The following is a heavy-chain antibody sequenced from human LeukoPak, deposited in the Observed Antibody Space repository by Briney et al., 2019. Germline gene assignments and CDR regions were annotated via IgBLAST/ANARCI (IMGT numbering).Heavy chain of an antibody. J-gene: IGHJ6*02. D-gene: IGHD3-10*01. CDR3: ARGKRDMVRGVSVSRADYYYYYGMDV. Sequence: SETLSLTCTASGGSISSYYWSWIRQPPGKGLEWIGYIYYSGSTNYNPSLKSRVTISVDTSKNQFSLKLSSVTAADTAVYYCARGKRDMVRGVSVSRADYYYYYGMDVWGQGTTVTVSS. CDR1: GGSISSYY. V-gene: IGHV4-59*01. CDR2: IYYSGST.